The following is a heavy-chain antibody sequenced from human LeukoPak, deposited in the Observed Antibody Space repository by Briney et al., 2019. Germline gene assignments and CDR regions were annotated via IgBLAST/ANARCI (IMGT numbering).Heavy chain of an antibody. CDR2: ISYDGSNK. V-gene: IGHV3-30*03. CDR3: ASDLVATMFY. Sequence: GGSLRLSCAASGFTFSSYGMHWVRQAPGKGLEWVAVISYDGSNKYYADSVKGRFTISRDNSKNTLYLQMNSLRAEDTAVYYCASDLVATMFYWGQGTLVTVSS. CDR1: GFTFSSYG. J-gene: IGHJ4*02. D-gene: IGHD5-12*01.